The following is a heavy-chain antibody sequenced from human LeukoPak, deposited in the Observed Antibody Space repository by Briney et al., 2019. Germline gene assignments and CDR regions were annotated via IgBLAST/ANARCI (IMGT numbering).Heavy chain of an antibody. CDR2: IYHSGST. CDR1: GYSISSGYY. V-gene: IGHV4-38-2*02. CDR3: ARGRNWFDP. J-gene: IGHJ5*02. Sequence: SETLSLTCTVSGYSISSGYYWGWIRQPPGKGLEWIGSIYHSGSTYYNPSLKSRVTISVDTSKKQFSLKLSSVTAADTAVYYCARGRNWFDPWGQGTLVTVSS.